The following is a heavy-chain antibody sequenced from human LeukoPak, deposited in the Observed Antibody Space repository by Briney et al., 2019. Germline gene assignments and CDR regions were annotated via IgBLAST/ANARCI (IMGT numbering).Heavy chain of an antibody. Sequence: VSVKVSCKASGYTFTGYYMHWVRQAPGQGLEWMGRINPNSGGTNYAQKFQGRVTMTRDTSISTAYMELSRLRSDDTAVYYCARGLRFLEWLLSVWGQGTLVTVSS. D-gene: IGHD3-3*01. CDR1: GYTFTGYY. CDR3: ARGLRFLEWLLSV. V-gene: IGHV1-2*06. CDR2: INPNSGGT. J-gene: IGHJ4*02.